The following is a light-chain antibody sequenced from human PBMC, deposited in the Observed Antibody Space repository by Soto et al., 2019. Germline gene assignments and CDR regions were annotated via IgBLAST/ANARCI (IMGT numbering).Light chain of an antibody. CDR2: SAS. J-gene: IGKJ2*01. CDR3: QQTYTTPYT. V-gene: IGKV1-39*01. Sequence: DIQMTQSPSSLSASVGDRVTVTCRASQSINSYLNWYQQKPGKAPTLLIYSASSLQDGVASRFSGSGSGTEFTLSISSLQPEDFATYSCQQTYTTPYTFGQGTKLEIK. CDR1: QSINSY.